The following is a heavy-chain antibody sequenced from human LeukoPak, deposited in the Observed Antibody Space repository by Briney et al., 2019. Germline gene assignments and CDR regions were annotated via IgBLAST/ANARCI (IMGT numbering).Heavy chain of an antibody. V-gene: IGHV3-21*01. D-gene: IGHD3-22*01. J-gene: IGHJ4*02. Sequence: GGSLRLSCAASGFTFSSYSMNWVRQAPGKGLEWVSSISTGSSFVYYADSVKGRFTISRDIAKNSLYLQMNSLRAEDTAVYYCARTDYYDKSIDYWGQGTLVTVSS. CDR2: ISTGSSFV. CDR3: ARTDYYDKSIDY. CDR1: GFTFSSYS.